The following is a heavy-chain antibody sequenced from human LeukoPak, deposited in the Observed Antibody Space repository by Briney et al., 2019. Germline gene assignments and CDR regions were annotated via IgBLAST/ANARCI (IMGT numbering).Heavy chain of an antibody. Sequence: KAGGSLRLSCVASGFTVSDYYMNWVRQAPGKGLEWVSSISTSSTYIYYADSVKGRFTISRDNAKNSLYLQMNSLRAEDKAVYYCARDPPFIIGTTFFDYWGQGTLVTVSS. CDR1: GFTVSDYY. D-gene: IGHD1-20*01. J-gene: IGHJ4*02. V-gene: IGHV3-21*01. CDR3: ARDPPFIIGTTFFDY. CDR2: ISTSSTYI.